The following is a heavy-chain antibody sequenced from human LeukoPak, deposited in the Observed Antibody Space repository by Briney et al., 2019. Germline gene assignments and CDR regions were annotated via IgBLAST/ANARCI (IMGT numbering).Heavy chain of an antibody. V-gene: IGHV3-23*01. J-gene: IGHJ4*02. D-gene: IGHD3-3*01. CDR2: ISGSGGST. Sequence: PGGSLRLSCAASGFTFSSYAMSWVRQAPGKGLEWVSAISGSGGSTYYADSVKGRFTISRDNSKNTLYLQMNSPRAEDTGVYYCAKSRGDDFWSGYSYYFDYWGQGTLVTVSS. CDR1: GFTFSSYA. CDR3: AKSRGDDFWSGYSYYFDY.